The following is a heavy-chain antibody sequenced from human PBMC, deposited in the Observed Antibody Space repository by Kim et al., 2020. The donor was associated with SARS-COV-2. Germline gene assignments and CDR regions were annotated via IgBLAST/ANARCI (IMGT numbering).Heavy chain of an antibody. CDR3: AIVHGSGSYYFDN. Sequence: GGSLRLSCEPSGFSVAANYMSWVRQAPGKGLECVSVVYTGDRTFYADSVKGRFTSFRDIANNTLYLQIPSLSAEDTAIYYCAIVHGSGSYYFDNWG. D-gene: IGHD3-10*01. CDR1: GFSVAANY. V-gene: IGHV3-66*01. CDR2: VYTGDRT. J-gene: IGHJ3*02.